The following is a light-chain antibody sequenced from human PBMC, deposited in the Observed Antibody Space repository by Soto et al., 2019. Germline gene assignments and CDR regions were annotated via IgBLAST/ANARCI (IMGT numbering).Light chain of an antibody. CDR1: QRISVW. CDR2: KSS. V-gene: IGKV1-5*03. J-gene: IGKJ1*01. CDR3: QQYNSYSPT. Sequence: QLTHSPSTPSASVRYRVTITYWASQRISVWLAWYQQKAGKAPNLLIYKSSRLESGVPSRYSGSGTETEFTHTISGRQPGDSATCCCQQYNSYSPTCGQGTKVDIK.